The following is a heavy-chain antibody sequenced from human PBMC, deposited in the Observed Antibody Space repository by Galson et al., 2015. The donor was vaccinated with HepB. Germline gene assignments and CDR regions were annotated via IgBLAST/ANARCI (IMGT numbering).Heavy chain of an antibody. CDR2: FSVSGGGT. Sequence: SLRLSCAASGFTFNKYAMSWVRQAPGKGLEWVSTFSVSGGGTYYAGSVKGRFTISRDNSKNTLYLQMNSLRADDTAIYYCAKAGDNSPRTFDFWGQGTLVTVSS. CDR1: GFTFNKYA. V-gene: IGHV3-23*01. D-gene: IGHD2-21*02. CDR3: AKAGDNSPRTFDF. J-gene: IGHJ4*02.